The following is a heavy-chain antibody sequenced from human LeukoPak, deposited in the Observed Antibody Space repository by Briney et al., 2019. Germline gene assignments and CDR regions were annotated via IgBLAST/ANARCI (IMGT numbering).Heavy chain of an antibody. CDR1: GFTFSAFA. Sequence: GGSLRLSCAASGFTFSAFAMTWVRQAPGKGLEWVSTITDDGYNTYSADSVKGRITFSRDNSKNTQSLQLRSLRAEDTAVYYCAKDLSYTSGASDHWGQGTLVTVSS. V-gene: IGHV3-23*01. CDR2: ITDDGYNT. D-gene: IGHD6-19*01. J-gene: IGHJ4*02. CDR3: AKDLSYTSGASDH.